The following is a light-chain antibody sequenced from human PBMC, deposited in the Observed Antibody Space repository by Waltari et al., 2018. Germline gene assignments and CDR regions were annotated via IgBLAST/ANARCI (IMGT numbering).Light chain of an antibody. J-gene: IGKJ3*01. V-gene: IGKV4-1*01. CDR1: QSVINSADNKNK. CDR2: WAS. Sequence: DIVMTQSPDSLTVSLGERATINCKSSQSVINSADNKNKLAWYQQKAGQPPKLLIYWASTRESVVPDRFSGSGSGTDFTLTISSLQAEDVAVYYCQQYYRVPFTFGPGTKVDIK. CDR3: QQYYRVPFT.